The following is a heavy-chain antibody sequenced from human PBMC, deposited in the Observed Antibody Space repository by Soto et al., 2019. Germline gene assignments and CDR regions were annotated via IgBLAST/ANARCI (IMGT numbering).Heavy chain of an antibody. CDR3: ARRRGSSWYSDY. D-gene: IGHD6-13*01. Sequence: SETLSLTCTVSGGSISSSSYFWGWIRLPPGKGLEWIGTIYYSGSTYYNPSLKSRVTISVDTSKNQFSLKLTSVTAADTAVYYCARRRGSSWYSDYWGQGTLVTVSS. CDR1: GGSISSSSYF. V-gene: IGHV4-39*01. CDR2: IYYSGST. J-gene: IGHJ4*02.